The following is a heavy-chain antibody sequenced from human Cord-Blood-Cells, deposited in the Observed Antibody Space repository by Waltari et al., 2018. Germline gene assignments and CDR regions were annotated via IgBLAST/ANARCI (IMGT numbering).Heavy chain of an antibody. V-gene: IGHV4-34*01. CDR1: GGSFSGYY. CDR3: ARNHQPGMGFDI. CDR2: INHSGST. J-gene: IGHJ3*02. D-gene: IGHD7-27*01. Sequence: QVQLQQWGAGLLKPSETLSLTCAVYGGSFSGYYWSWIRQPPGKGLEWIGEINHSGSTNYNPSLKSRVTISVDTSKNQFSLKLSSVTAADTAVYYCARNHQPGMGFDIWGQGTMVTDSS.